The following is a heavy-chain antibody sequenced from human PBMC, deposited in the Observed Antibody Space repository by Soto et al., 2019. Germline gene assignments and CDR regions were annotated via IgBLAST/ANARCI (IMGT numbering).Heavy chain of an antibody. D-gene: IGHD2-8*01. CDR3: ARDRSMYYGMDV. J-gene: IGHJ6*02. Sequence: QVQLVQSGGEVKKPGASVKVSCKATGYTFTSFGISWVRQAPGQGLEWMGWISAYNGNTNYAQKLRGRVTMTTDTSTSTAYMEPRSLTSDDTAVYYCARDRSMYYGMDVWGQGTTVTVSS. V-gene: IGHV1-18*01. CDR2: ISAYNGNT. CDR1: GYTFTSFG.